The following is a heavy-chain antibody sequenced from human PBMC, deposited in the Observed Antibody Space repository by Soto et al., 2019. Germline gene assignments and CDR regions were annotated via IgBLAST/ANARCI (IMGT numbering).Heavy chain of an antibody. CDR1: GFTFSSYA. CDR3: ANPTIFGPLMDYYYGMDV. CDR2: ISGSGGST. J-gene: IGHJ6*02. D-gene: IGHD3-3*01. V-gene: IGHV3-23*01. Sequence: EVQLLESGGGLVQPGGSLRLSCAASGFTFSSYAMSWVRQAPGKGLEWVSAISGSGGSTYYADSVKGRFTISRDNSKNTLYLPMNSLRAEDTAVYYCANPTIFGPLMDYYYGMDVWGQGTTVTVSS.